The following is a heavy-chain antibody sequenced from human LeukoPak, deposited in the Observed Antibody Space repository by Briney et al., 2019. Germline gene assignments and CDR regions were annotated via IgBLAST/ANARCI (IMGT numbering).Heavy chain of an antibody. CDR3: ARASMGGRDYHLDP. D-gene: IGHD4/OR15-4a*01. Sequence: GGSLRLSCAASGFTFSSYWMTWVRQAPGKGLEWVANIKQDGTDKYYVDSVKGRFTISRDNAKNSLFLQLGSLRADDTAVYYCARASMGGRDYHLDPWGQGTLVTVPS. CDR2: IKQDGTDK. CDR1: GFTFSSYW. J-gene: IGHJ5*02. V-gene: IGHV3-7*01.